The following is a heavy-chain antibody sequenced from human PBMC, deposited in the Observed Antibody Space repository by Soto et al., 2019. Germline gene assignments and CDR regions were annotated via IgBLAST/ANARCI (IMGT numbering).Heavy chain of an antibody. Sequence: GGSLRLSRSASGFTFSSYTMHWVRQAPGKGLDYVSGIRGNGDSPFYADSVKGRFTISRDNSKNALYLLMSSLSADDTAVYYCVKSRGGNNFDFFDWGQGALVTVSS. D-gene: IGHD5-12*01. CDR3: VKSRGGNNFDFFD. CDR2: IRGNGDSP. V-gene: IGHV3-64D*06. J-gene: IGHJ4*02. CDR1: GFTFSSYT.